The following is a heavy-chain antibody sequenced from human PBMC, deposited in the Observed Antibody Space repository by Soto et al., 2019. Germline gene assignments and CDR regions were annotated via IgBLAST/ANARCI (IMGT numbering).Heavy chain of an antibody. V-gene: IGHV4-59*01. CDR3: ARRSGDDFWSGFSAMDV. D-gene: IGHD3-3*01. CDR2: IYYSGST. J-gene: IGHJ6*02. CDR1: GGSISSYY. Sequence: SETLSLTCTVSGGSISSYYWSWIRQPPGKGLEWIGNIYYSGSTNYNPSLQSRVTISVDTSKNQFSLKLSSVTAADTAVYYCARRSGDDFWSGFSAMDVWGQGTTVTVSS.